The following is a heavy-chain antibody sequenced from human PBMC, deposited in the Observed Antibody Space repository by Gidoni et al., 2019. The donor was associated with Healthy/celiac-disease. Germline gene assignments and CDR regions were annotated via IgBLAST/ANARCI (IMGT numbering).Heavy chain of an antibody. Sequence: EVQLVESGGGLVQPGGSLRLSCAASGFTFSSYSMNWVRQAPGKGLEWVSYISSSSSTIYYADSVKGRFTISRDNAKNSLYLQMNSLRDEDTAVYYCARITVVPAASYYGMDVWGQGTTVTVSS. J-gene: IGHJ6*02. CDR1: GFTFSSYS. CDR2: ISSSSSTI. V-gene: IGHV3-48*02. CDR3: ARITVVPAASYYGMDV. D-gene: IGHD2-2*01.